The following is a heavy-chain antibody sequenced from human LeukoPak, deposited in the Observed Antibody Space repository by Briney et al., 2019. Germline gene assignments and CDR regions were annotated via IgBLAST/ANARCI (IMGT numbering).Heavy chain of an antibody. D-gene: IGHD1-1*01. Sequence: VSVKVSCKASGYTFTGYYMHWVRQAPGQGLEWMGWINPNSGGTNYAQKFQGRVTMTRDTSISTAYMELSRLRSDDTAVYYCARDLGSFDAFDIWGQGTMVTVSS. CDR3: ARDLGSFDAFDI. V-gene: IGHV1-2*02. CDR1: GYTFTGYY. CDR2: INPNSGGT. J-gene: IGHJ3*02.